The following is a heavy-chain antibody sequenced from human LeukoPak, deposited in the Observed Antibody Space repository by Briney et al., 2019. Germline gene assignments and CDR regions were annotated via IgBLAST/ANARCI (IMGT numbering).Heavy chain of an antibody. V-gene: IGHV1-2*06. J-gene: IGHJ1*01. CDR1: GYTFTGYY. CDR3: ARILSGDYVLAYFQQ. D-gene: IGHD4-17*01. CDR2: INPNIGGT. Sequence: ASVNVSCKASGYTFTGYYMHWVRQAPGQGLEWMGRINPNIGGTNYPQKFHGRVTMTRDTSISTAYMELSRLRSDDTAVYYCARILSGDYVLAYFQQGGQGTLVTVSS.